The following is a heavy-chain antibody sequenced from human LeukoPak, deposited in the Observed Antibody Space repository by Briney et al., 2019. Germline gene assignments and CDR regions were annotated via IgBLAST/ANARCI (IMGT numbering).Heavy chain of an antibody. CDR3: TRMSNELSFDY. D-gene: IGHD1-26*01. J-gene: IGHJ4*02. CDR2: INPNSGGT. CDR1: VYTLTGYY. V-gene: IGHV1-2*02. Sequence: ASVKLSCKASVYTLTGYYMHWVRQAPAQGLEWMGWINPNSGGTQYAQRFQGRVTMTRDTSISTAYMELSRLRSNDTAVYYCTRMSNELSFDYWGKGTLVTVSS.